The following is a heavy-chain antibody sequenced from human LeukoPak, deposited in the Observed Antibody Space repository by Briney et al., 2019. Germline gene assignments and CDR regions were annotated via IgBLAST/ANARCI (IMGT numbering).Heavy chain of an antibody. CDR2: ISYSGTT. J-gene: IGHJ4*02. Sequence: SETLSLTCTVSGGSISTDYWSWIRQPPGKGLEWIGYISYSGTTNYNPSLKSRLTISVDTSKNQFSLKLTSVTAADTAVYYCARHGYFDASADYWGQGTLVPVSS. CDR3: ARHGYFDASADY. CDR1: GGSISTDY. D-gene: IGHD3-9*01. V-gene: IGHV4-59*08.